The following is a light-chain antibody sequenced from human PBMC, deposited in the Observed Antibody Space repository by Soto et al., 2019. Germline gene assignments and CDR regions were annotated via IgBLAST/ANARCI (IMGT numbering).Light chain of an antibody. J-gene: IGKJ1*01. Sequence: VMTQSPATLYVSPGESATLSCRASQSISNNLAWYQQKPGQAPRLLMYDASTRATGIPDRFSGSGSGAEFTLTISSLQSEDLAVYYCQQYNNWPRTFGQGTKVDIK. CDR1: QSISNN. CDR2: DAS. V-gene: IGKV3-15*01. CDR3: QQYNNWPRT.